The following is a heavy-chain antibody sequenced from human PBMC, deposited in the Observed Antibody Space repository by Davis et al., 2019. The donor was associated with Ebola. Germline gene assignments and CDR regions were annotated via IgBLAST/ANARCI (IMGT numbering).Heavy chain of an antibody. Sequence: GESLKISCAASGFTFSTYSMNWVRQAPGKGLEWISYISRSSTVSYSDSVKGRFTISRDNAKKSLYVQMNSLRAEDTAVYYCARGSDRYSSGWTPVDYWGQGTLVTVSS. CDR3: ARGSDRYSSGWTPVDY. CDR1: GFTFSTYS. V-gene: IGHV3-48*04. J-gene: IGHJ4*02. CDR2: ISRSSTV. D-gene: IGHD6-19*01.